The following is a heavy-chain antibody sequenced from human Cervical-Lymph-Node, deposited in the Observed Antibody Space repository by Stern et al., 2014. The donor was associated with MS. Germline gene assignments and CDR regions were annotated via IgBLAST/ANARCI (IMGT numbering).Heavy chain of an antibody. CDR2: IRSKANTYAT. CDR3: TRVPAP. J-gene: IGHJ4*02. CDR1: GFAFSGSA. D-gene: IGHD6-25*01. V-gene: IGHV3-73*01. Sequence: EVQLVESGGGLVQPGGSLRLSCAASGFAFSGSAMHWVRQASGKGLEWVGRIRSKANTYATAYAESGKDKILRCTDQSQDTTHLHLTNLNPEDTAVYYCTRVPAPWGQGTLVTVAS.